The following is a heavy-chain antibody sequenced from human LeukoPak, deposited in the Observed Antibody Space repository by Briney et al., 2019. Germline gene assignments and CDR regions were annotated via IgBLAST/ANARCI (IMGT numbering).Heavy chain of an antibody. CDR3: ARGGGAYYDYVWGSYGGTFDI. V-gene: IGHV4-59*01. CDR2: IYYSGST. D-gene: IGHD3-16*01. Sequence: PSETLSLTCTVSGGSISSYYWSWIRQPPGKGLEWIGYIYYSGSTNYNPSLKSRVTISVDTSKNQFSLKLSSVPAADPAVYYCARGGGAYYDYVWGSYGGTFDIWGQGTMVTISS. J-gene: IGHJ3*02. CDR1: GGSISSYY.